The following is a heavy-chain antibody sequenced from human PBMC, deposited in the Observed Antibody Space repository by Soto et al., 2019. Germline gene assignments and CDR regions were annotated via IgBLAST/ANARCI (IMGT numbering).Heavy chain of an antibody. D-gene: IGHD6-13*01. CDR1: GYNFISYG. CDR3: ARDRSSSSL. V-gene: IGHV1-18*01. CDR2: VIAHNGDT. J-gene: IGHJ4*02. Sequence: PKASVKVSCKASGYNFISYGISWVRQAPGQGLEWMGWVIAHNGDTNYAQKFQDRVTMTIDTSTSTAYMELRSLTYDDTAVYYCARDRSSSSLWGQGTLVTVSS.